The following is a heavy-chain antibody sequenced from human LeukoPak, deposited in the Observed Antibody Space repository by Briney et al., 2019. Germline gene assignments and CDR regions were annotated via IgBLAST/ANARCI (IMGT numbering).Heavy chain of an antibody. Sequence: GGSLRLSCAVSGITLSNYGMSWVRQAPGKGLEWVAGISGSGGSTNYADSVKGRFTISRDNPKNTLYLQMNSLRSEDTAVYFCAKRGVVIRAVLVVGFHKEAYYFDSWGQGALVTVSS. J-gene: IGHJ4*02. CDR3: AKRGVVIRAVLVVGFHKEAYYFDS. V-gene: IGHV3-23*01. CDR1: GITLSNYG. D-gene: IGHD2-15*01. CDR2: ISGSGGST.